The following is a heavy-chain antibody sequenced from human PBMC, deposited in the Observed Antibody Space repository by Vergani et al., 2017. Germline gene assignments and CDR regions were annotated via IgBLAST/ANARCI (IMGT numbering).Heavy chain of an antibody. CDR3: AKDRSVYCSGGSCYSGTDY. CDR2: ISGSGDST. Sequence: EVQLLESGGGLVQPGGSLRLSCAASGFTFSSYAMSWVRQAPGKGLEGVSAISGSGDSTYYADSVKGRFTISRDNSKNTLYLQMNRRRAEDTAVYYCAKDRSVYCSGGSCYSGTDYWGQGTLVTVSS. V-gene: IGHV3-23*01. CDR1: GFTFSSYA. J-gene: IGHJ4*02. D-gene: IGHD2-15*01.